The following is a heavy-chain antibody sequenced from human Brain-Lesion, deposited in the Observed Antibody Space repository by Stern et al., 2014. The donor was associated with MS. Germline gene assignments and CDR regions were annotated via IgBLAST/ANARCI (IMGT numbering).Heavy chain of an antibody. J-gene: IGHJ4*02. CDR1: GYTFTGYY. V-gene: IGHV1-2*04. CDR3: ATYYYDSTGYNYF. CDR2: INPKSGGT. D-gene: IGHD3-22*01. Sequence: QLVESGAEVKKPGASVKVSCKASGYTFTGYYMHWVRQAPGQGLEWMGWINPKSGGTNYAQKFQGWVTMTRDTSINTAYMELSRLRSDDTAVYYCATYYYDSTGYNYFWGQGTLVTVSS.